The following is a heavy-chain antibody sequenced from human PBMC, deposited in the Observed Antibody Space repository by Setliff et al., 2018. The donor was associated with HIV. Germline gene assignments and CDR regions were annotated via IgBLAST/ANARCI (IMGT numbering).Heavy chain of an antibody. D-gene: IGHD6-19*01. CDR3: ARGGALSGFFFPNWLDP. Sequence: GASVKVSCKASGYTFVSYGISWVRQAPGQGLEWMGWISANNGKTKYAQKFQGRVTMTTDTSTFTAYMDLRSLKSDDTAVYYCARGGALSGFFFPNWLDPWGQGTLVTVSS. V-gene: IGHV1-18*01. CDR2: ISANNGKT. CDR1: GYTFVSYG. J-gene: IGHJ5*02.